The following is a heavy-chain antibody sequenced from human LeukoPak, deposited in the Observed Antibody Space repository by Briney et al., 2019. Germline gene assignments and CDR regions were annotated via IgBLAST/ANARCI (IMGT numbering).Heavy chain of an antibody. CDR3: TRSTIFGVVTNDY. CDR1: GYTFTGYY. Sequence: ASVKVSCKASGYTFTGYYMHWVRQAPGQGLEWMGWINPNSGGTNYAQKFQGRVTMTGDTSISTAYMELSRLKSDDTAVYYCTRSTIFGVVTNDYWGQGTLVTVSS. D-gene: IGHD3-3*01. V-gene: IGHV1-2*02. CDR2: INPNSGGT. J-gene: IGHJ4*02.